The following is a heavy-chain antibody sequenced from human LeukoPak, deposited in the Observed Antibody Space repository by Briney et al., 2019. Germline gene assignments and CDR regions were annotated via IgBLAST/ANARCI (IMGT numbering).Heavy chain of an antibody. D-gene: IGHD6-6*01. J-gene: IGHJ4*02. CDR3: AREYSSWSVDY. V-gene: IGHV3-64*01. Sequence: GGSLRLSCAASGFTFSSYAMHWVRQAPGKGLEYVSGISSNGGSTYYANSVKGRFTISRDNSKNTLYLQMGSLRAEDMAVYYCAREYSSWSVDYWGQGTLVTVSS. CDR1: GFTFSSYA. CDR2: ISSNGGST.